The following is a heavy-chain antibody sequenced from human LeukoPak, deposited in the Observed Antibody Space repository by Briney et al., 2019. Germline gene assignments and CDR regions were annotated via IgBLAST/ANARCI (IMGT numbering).Heavy chain of an antibody. J-gene: IGHJ5*02. CDR3: ARLIVGSSSTGWFDP. D-gene: IGHD6-6*01. CDR2: IYPGDSDT. CDR1: GYTFTSYW. V-gene: IGHV5-51*01. Sequence: GGSLRLSCQSSGYTFTSYWIGWVRQMPGKGLQWMGIIYPGDSDTTYSPSFQGQVTISADKSISTAYLQWSSLKASDTAIYYCARLIVGSSSTGWFDPWGQGTLVTVSS.